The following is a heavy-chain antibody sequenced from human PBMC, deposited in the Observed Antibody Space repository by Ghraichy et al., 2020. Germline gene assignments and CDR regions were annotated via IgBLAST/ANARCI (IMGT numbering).Heavy chain of an antibody. V-gene: IGHV3-23*01. CDR2: ISGSGGST. J-gene: IGHJ4*02. CDR3: ATDPMSGPRGDDY. D-gene: IGHD3-22*01. CDR1: GFTFSSYA. Sequence: GGSLRLSCAASGFTFSSYAMSWVRQAPGKGLEWVSAISGSGGSTYYADSVKGRFTISRDNSKNTLYLQMNSLRAEDTAVYYCATDPMSGPRGDDYWGQGTLVTVSS.